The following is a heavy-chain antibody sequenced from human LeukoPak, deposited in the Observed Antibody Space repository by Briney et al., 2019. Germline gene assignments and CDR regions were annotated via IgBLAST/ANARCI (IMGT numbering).Heavy chain of an antibody. CDR1: GGSFSGYY. Sequence: SETLSLTCAVYGGSFSGYYWSWIRQPPGKGLEWIVEINHSGSTNYNPSLKSRVTISVDTSKNQFSLKLSSVTAADTAVYYCARAKGSRITMIVVAPGSARYNWFDPWGQGTLVTVSS. D-gene: IGHD3-22*01. CDR3: ARAKGSRITMIVVAPGSARYNWFDP. CDR2: INHSGST. J-gene: IGHJ5*02. V-gene: IGHV4-34*01.